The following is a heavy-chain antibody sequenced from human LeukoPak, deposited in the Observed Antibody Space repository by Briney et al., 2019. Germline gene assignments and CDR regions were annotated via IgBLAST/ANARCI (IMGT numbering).Heavy chain of an antibody. CDR3: AMTTVVTAGDYYFDY. J-gene: IGHJ4*02. Sequence: GGSLRLSCVASGFTVNRKYMTWVRQAPGKGLEWVSVIYSGGSTNYADSVRGRFTISRDSSRNTLYLQMNSLRAEDTAVYYCAMTTVVTAGDYYFDYWGQGTLVTVSS. V-gene: IGHV3-66*01. D-gene: IGHD4-23*01. CDR1: GFTVNRKY. CDR2: IYSGGST.